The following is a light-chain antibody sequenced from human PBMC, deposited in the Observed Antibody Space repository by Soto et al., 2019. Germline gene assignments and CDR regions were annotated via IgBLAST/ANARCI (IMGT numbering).Light chain of an antibody. CDR3: QQYGSSPQA. J-gene: IGKJ1*01. CDR2: GAS. V-gene: IGKV3-20*01. CDR1: QSVSSSY. Sequence: EIELTHSPGTLSLSPGERATLSCRASQSVSSSYLAWYQQKPGQAPRLLIYGASSRATGIPDRFSGSGSGTDFTLTISRLEPEDFAVYYCQQYGSSPQAFGQGTKVDIK.